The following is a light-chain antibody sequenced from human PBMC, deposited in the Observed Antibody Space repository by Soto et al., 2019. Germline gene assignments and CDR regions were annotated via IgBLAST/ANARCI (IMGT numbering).Light chain of an antibody. J-gene: IGKJ1*01. Sequence: DIQMTQSPSSLSASVGDTVTITCRASQGISNYLAWYQQKPGQVPNLLIYGASTLQAGVPSRFSGSGSGTDFTLTISSLRPEDFATYYCQKYNNAPRTFGQGTKVEI. V-gene: IGKV1-27*01. CDR2: GAS. CDR1: QGISNY. CDR3: QKYNNAPRT.